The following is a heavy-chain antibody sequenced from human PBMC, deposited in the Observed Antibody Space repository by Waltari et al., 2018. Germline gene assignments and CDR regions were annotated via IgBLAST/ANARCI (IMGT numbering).Heavy chain of an antibody. J-gene: IGHJ6*03. V-gene: IGHV3-48*04. CDR2: ISXSRSTI. D-gene: IGHD4-17*01. CDR1: GFPFSIYS. CDR3: ARDPYGSXEVAEYYMDV. Sequence: EVQMVESGGGLAQPGGSLRLSCAASGFPFSIYSMNWVRQAPGKGLEWVSYISXSRSTISYADSVKGRFTISRDNARNSLYLQMNSLRAEDTAVXYCARDPYGSXEVAEYYMDVWGKGTTVTISS.